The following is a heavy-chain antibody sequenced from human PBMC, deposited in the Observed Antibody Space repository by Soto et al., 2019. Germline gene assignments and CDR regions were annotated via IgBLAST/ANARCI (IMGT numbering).Heavy chain of an antibody. V-gene: IGHV4-59*08. CDR1: GGSISSYY. Sequence: TLSLTCTVSGGSISSYYWSWIRQPPGKGLEWIGYIYYSGSTNYNPSLKSRVTISVDTSKNQFSLKLSSVTAADTAVYYCAIQSGDYSFDYWGQGTLVTVSS. J-gene: IGHJ4*02. CDR2: IYYSGST. D-gene: IGHD4-17*01. CDR3: AIQSGDYSFDY.